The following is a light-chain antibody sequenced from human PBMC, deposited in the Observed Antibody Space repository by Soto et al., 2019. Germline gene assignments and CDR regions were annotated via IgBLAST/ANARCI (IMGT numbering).Light chain of an antibody. V-gene: IGLV2-23*01. Sequence: QSALTQPASVSGSPGQSITISCTGTSSDVGGYNLVSWYQQHPGKAPKLIIYEGTKRPSGVSNRFSGSKSGNTASLTISGLQAEDEADYYCCSYALLFGTGTKVTVL. J-gene: IGLJ1*01. CDR2: EGT. CDR1: SSDVGGYNL. CDR3: CSYALL.